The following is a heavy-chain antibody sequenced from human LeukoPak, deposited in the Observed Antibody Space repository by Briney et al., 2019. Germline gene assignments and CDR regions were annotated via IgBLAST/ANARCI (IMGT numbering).Heavy chain of an antibody. CDR1: GGSFSGYY. CDR3: ARVPGDYIDY. V-gene: IGHV4-34*01. Sequence: SETLSLTCAVYGGSFSGYYWSWIRQPPGKGLEWIGEINHSGSTNYNPYLKSRVTISVDTSKNQFSLKLSSVTAADTAVYYCARVPGDYIDYWGQGTLVTVSS. J-gene: IGHJ4*02. CDR2: INHSGST.